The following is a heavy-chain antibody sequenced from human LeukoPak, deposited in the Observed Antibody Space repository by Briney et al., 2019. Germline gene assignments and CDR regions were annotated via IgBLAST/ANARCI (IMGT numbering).Heavy chain of an antibody. J-gene: IGHJ4*02. V-gene: IGHV1-3*01. Sequence: ASVKVSCKASGYTFTSYAMHWVRLAPGQRLEWMGWINAGNGNTKYSQKFQGRVTITRDTSASTAYMELSSLRSEDTAAYYCARDYYDSSGYYDYWGQGTLVTVSS. D-gene: IGHD3-22*01. CDR2: INAGNGNT. CDR1: GYTFTSYA. CDR3: ARDYYDSSGYYDY.